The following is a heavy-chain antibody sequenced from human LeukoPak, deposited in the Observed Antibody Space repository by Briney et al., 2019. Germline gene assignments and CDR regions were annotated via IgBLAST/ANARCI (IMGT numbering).Heavy chain of an antibody. CDR3: VREESGGYFDY. V-gene: IGHV1-46*01. CDR1: GFTFTNYL. CDR2: IAPSVDTT. Sequence: ASVKVSCKSFGFTFTNYLLHWVRQAPGQGLEWVGRIAPSVDTTNYAQKFRGRVTMTRDTSTSTVYMELSSLRSDDTAIYYCVREESGGYFDYWGQGTLVTVSS. D-gene: IGHD2-8*02. J-gene: IGHJ4*02.